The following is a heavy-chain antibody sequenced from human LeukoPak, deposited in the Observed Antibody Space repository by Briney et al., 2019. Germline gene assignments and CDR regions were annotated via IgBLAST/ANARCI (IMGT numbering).Heavy chain of an antibody. CDR1: GDSISSGGYY. Sequence: SQTLSLTCTVSGDSISSGGYYVSWIRQLPGKGLEWIGYIYYSGSTYYNPSLKSRVTISVDTSKHQFSLKLDSVTAADTAVYYCARAPYYDFWSGYSDNYFDPWGQGTLVTVSS. CDR2: IYYSGST. CDR3: ARAPYYDFWSGYSDNYFDP. V-gene: IGHV4-31*03. D-gene: IGHD3-3*01. J-gene: IGHJ5*02.